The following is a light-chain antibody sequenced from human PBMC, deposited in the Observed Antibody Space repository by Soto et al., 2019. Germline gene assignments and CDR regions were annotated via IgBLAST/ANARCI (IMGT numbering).Light chain of an antibody. CDR2: ATS. J-gene: IGKJ1*01. V-gene: IGKV1-27*01. CDR1: QGISNY. Sequence: DIQMTQSPSSLSASVGDRVTITCRASQGISNYLAWYQQKPGKVPKLLIYATSTLQSGVPSRFSGSGSGTDFTLPISSRQPEDVAIYYLKKKTGARWRLGKGTKVKIK. CDR3: KKKTGARWR.